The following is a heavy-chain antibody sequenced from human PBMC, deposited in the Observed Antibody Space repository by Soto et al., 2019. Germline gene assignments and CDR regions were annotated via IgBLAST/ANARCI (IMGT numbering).Heavy chain of an antibody. V-gene: IGHV4-34*01. J-gene: IGHJ5*02. CDR1: GGSFSGYY. CDR3: ARKIFGVVSPLAP. D-gene: IGHD3-3*01. Sequence: WETLSLTCAFYGGSFSGYYWSCIRQPPGKWLEWIGEINHSGSTNYNPSLKSRVTISVDTSKNQFSLKLSSVTAADTAVYYCARKIFGVVSPLAPRGQGTLVTVS. CDR2: INHSGST.